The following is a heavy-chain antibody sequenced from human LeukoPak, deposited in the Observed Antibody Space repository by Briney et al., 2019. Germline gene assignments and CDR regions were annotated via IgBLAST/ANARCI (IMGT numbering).Heavy chain of an antibody. CDR1: GGSISSSSYY. D-gene: IGHD4-17*01. CDR2: IFHTGST. J-gene: IGHJ4*02. CDR3: ARVRTTVTIDY. Sequence: SETLSLTCTVSGGSISSSSYYWGWIRQPPGKGLEWIGTIFHTGSTYYNPSLKSRVTISVDTSKNQFSLKLSSVTAADTAVYYCARVRTTVTIDYWGQGTLVTVSS. V-gene: IGHV4-39*01.